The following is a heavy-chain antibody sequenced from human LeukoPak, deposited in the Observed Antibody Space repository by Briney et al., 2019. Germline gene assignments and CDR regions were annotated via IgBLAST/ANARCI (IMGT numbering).Heavy chain of an antibody. CDR2: IFYRGNT. CDR1: GGSISSSNYF. V-gene: IGHV4-39*07. Sequence: SETLSLTCTVSGGSISSSNYFWDWIRQPPGKGPEWIGSIFYRGNTNYRPSLKSRVTISVDTSKNQFSLKLSSVTAADTAMYFCARGDSSGLLDESLDYWGQGALVTVSS. CDR3: ARGDSSGLLDESLDY. J-gene: IGHJ4*02. D-gene: IGHD6-19*01.